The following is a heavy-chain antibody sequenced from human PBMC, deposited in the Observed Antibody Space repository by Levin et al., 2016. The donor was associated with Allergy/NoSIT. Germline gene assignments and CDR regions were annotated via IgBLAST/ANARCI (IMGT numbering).Heavy chain of an antibody. CDR3: ARMKAGSNDYDAFDV. J-gene: IGHJ3*01. D-gene: IGHD1-1*01. Sequence: GESLKISCAASGLAFTDSYMGWIRQAPGKGLEWVSYITHSSSFRTYADSVKGRFTISRDNAKNSLYLQMNSLRAEDAAVYYCARMKAGSNDYDAFDVWGQGTVVTVSS. V-gene: IGHV3-11*06. CDR1: GLAFTDSY. CDR2: ITHSSSFR.